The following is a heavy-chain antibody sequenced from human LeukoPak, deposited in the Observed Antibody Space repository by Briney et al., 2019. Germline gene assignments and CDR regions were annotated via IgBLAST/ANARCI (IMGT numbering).Heavy chain of an antibody. CDR1: GFTFDDYA. D-gene: IGHD2-21*01. V-gene: IGHV3-49*04. Sequence: GGSLRLSCAASGFTFDDYAMHWVRQAPGKGPEWVGFIRASVYGGTTEYAASVKGRFSISRDDSKSIAYLQMNSLETEDTAVFYCTRGGGGDPFDYWGQGTLVTVSS. CDR2: IRASVYGGTT. J-gene: IGHJ4*02. CDR3: TRGGGGDPFDY.